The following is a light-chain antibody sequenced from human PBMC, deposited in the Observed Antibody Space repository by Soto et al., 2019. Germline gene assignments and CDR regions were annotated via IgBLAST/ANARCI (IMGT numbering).Light chain of an antibody. CDR2: GNN. V-gene: IGLV1-40*01. J-gene: IGLJ1*01. Sequence: QLVLTQPPSVSGAPGQGVTISCTGSSSNIGAEFDVHWYQQLPGTAPKLLIYGNNNRPSGVPDRFSGSKSGTSASLAITGLQAEDEADYYCQAYDSSLSGYVFGTGTKVTVL. CDR1: SSNIGAEFD. CDR3: QAYDSSLSGYV.